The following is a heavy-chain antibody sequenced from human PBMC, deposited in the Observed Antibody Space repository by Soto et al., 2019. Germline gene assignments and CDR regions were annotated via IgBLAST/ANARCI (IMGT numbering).Heavy chain of an antibody. D-gene: IGHD6-6*01. V-gene: IGHV4-39*01. J-gene: IGHJ4*02. Sequence: QLQLQESGPGLVKPSETLSLTCTVSGASVSSSSNYWGWIRQPPGKGLEGIGSVHNGGSTYYSPSLKSRVTISADTSKHQFSLNRSSVTAADTAVYYCARGLSSPAATGVWGQGTLVTVSS. CDR1: GASVSSSSNY. CDR2: VHNGGST. CDR3: ARGLSSPAATGV.